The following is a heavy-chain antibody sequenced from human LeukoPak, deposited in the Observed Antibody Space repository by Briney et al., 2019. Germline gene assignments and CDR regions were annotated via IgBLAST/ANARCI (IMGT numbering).Heavy chain of an antibody. D-gene: IGHD1-7*01. CDR1: GYSISSGYY. V-gene: IGHV4-38-2*01. J-gene: IGHJ4*02. CDR2: IYHSGST. Sequence: SETLSLTCGVSGYSISSGYYWGWIRPPPGKGLEWIGSIYHSGSTYYNPSLKSRVTISVDTSKNQFSLKLSSVTAADTAVYYCARHRSLDRGTTVLDYWGQGTLVTVSS. CDR3: ARHRSLDRGTTVLDY.